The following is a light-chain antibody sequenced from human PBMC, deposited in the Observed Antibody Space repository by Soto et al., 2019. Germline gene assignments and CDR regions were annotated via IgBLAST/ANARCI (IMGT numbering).Light chain of an antibody. V-gene: IGKV3-15*01. CDR2: DAS. CDR1: QSVSSN. J-gene: IGKJ1*01. CDR3: QQYNNWPPWT. Sequence: EIVMTQSPATLSVSPGERATLSCRASQSVSSNLAWYQQRPGQAPRLLIYDASTSATGIPARFSGSGSGTAFTFTISSLQSEDFEVYYCQQYNNWPPWTFGQGTKVEIK.